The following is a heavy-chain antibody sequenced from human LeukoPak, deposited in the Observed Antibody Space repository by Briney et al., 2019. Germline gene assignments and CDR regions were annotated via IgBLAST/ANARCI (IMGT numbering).Heavy chain of an antibody. D-gene: IGHD6-13*01. CDR3: ATEARPGIARY. CDR2: INHSGST. V-gene: IGHV4-34*01. Sequence: SETLSLTCAVYGGSFSGYYWSRIRQPPGKGLEWIGEINHSGSTNYNPSLKSRVTISVDTSKNQFSLKLSSVTAADTAVYYCATEARPGIARYWGQGTLVTVSS. CDR1: GGSFSGYY. J-gene: IGHJ4*02.